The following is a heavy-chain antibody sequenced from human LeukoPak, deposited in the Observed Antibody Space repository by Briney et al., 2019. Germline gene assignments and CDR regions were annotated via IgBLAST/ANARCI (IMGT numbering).Heavy chain of an antibody. CDR3: ARYYYDSSGYLVYNWFDP. V-gene: IGHV1-2*02. CDR2: INPNSGGT. Sequence: GASVKVSCKASGYTFTSYYMHWVRQAPGQGLEWMGWINPNSGGTNYAQKFQGRVTMTRDTSISTAYMELSRLRSDDTAVYYCARYYYDSSGYLVYNWFDPWGQGTLVTVSS. D-gene: IGHD3-22*01. CDR1: GYTFTSYY. J-gene: IGHJ5*02.